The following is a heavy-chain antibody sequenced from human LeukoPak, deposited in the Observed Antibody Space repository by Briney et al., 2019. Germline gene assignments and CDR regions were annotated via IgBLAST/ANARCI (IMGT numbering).Heavy chain of an antibody. J-gene: IGHJ5*02. CDR1: GFTFSSSG. CDR2: ITYSGGST. CDR3: AKDRAYIRSWYGCSTP. D-gene: IGHD6-13*01. Sequence: WGALRLSCAASGFTFSSSGMSWVRQAPGKGLEWVSSITYSGGSTYYADSVKGRFTISRDNSRNTLYLQMHSLRAEDTAVYYCAKDRAYIRSWYGCSTPWGQGTLVTVSS. V-gene: IGHV3-23*01.